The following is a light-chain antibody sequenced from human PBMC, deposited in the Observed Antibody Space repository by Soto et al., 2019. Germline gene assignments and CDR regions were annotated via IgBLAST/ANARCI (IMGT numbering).Light chain of an antibody. V-gene: IGKV1-27*01. CDR3: QKYNSAPYT. Sequence: DIQMTQSPSSLSASVGDRVTITCRTSQDISNYLAWYQQKPGKVPKIVIYAASTLQSGVPSRFSGSGSGTDFTLTISSLHPEDVASYYCQKYNSAPYTLGQGTKVEIK. CDR2: AAS. CDR1: QDISNY. J-gene: IGKJ2*01.